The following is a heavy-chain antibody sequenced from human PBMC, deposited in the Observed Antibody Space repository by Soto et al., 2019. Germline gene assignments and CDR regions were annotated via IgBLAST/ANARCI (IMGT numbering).Heavy chain of an antibody. J-gene: IGHJ4*02. CDR1: GGTLSSYS. V-gene: IGHV1-69*01. D-gene: IGHD1-1*01. Sequence: QVQLGQSGAEVKKPGSSVKVSCQASGGTLSSYSISWVRQAAAQGFERMGGLVTIFGAPEYAQKVQGRVTITADESMSTAYLEVSSLTAEDTAVYFCATMPYTWSEQDSPNWGQGTQVTVSS. CDR2: LVTIFGAP. CDR3: ATMPYTWSEQDSPN.